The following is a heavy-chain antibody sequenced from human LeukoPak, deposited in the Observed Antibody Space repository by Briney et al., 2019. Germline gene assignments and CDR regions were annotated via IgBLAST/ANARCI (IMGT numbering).Heavy chain of an antibody. Sequence: GASVKVSCKASGGTFSSYAISWVRQAPGQGLEGMGGIIPIFGTANYAQKFQGRVTITADESTSTVYMELSSLRSEDTAVYYCASVIAAAGTHSFDYWGQGTLVTVSS. V-gene: IGHV1-69*13. CDR1: GGTFSSYA. CDR3: ASVIAAAGTHSFDY. D-gene: IGHD6-13*01. CDR2: IIPIFGTA. J-gene: IGHJ4*02.